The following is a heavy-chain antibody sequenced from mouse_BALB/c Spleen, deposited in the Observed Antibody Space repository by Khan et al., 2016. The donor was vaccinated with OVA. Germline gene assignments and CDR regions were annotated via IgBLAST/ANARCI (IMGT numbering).Heavy chain of an antibody. CDR1: GYTFTNYY. D-gene: IGHD2-13*01. V-gene: IGHV1S135*01. CDR2: IDPFNGGT. CDR3: RRLGTTGWFAY. J-gene: IGHJ3*01. Sequence: VQLKQSGPELMKPGASVKISCKASGYTFTNYYIHWVKQSHGQSLEWIGYIDPFNGGTNYNQKFKGTATFTVDKSSSTAYMHLSSLTSEDSAVYYCRRLGTTGWFAYWGQGTLVTVSA.